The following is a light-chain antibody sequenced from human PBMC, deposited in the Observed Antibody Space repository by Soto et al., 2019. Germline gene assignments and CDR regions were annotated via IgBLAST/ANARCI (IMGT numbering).Light chain of an antibody. CDR1: SSDVGGYNY. CDR3: SSYTSSSPWV. J-gene: IGLJ3*02. CDR2: EVS. Sequence: QSVLTQPATVSGSPGQSITISCTGTSSDVGGYNYVSWYQQHPGKAPNLMIYEVSNRPSGVSNRFSGSKSGNTASLTISGLQAEDEADYYCSSYTSSSPWVFGGGTKLTVL. V-gene: IGLV2-14*01.